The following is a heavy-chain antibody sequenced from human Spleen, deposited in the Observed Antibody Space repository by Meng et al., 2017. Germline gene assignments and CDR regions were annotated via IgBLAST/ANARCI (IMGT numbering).Heavy chain of an antibody. CDR1: GFTFSSYA. Sequence: GESLKISCAASGFTFSSYAMHWVRQAPGKGLEWVAVISYDGSNKYYADSVKGRFTISRDNAKNTVDLQMNSLRAEDTAVYYCARRDDYGDYGENYYYGMDVWGQGTTVTVSS. D-gene: IGHD4-17*01. CDR3: ARRDDYGDYGENYYYGMDV. CDR2: ISYDGSNK. V-gene: IGHV3-30*04. J-gene: IGHJ6*02.